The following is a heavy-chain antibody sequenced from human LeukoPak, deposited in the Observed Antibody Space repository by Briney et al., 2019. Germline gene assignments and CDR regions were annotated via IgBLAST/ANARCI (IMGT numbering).Heavy chain of an antibody. D-gene: IGHD1-14*01. Sequence: GGSLRLSCAASGFTFSSSAMSWVRQVPGKGLEWVSGISASGGSTYYADSVRGRFTISRDNAKNSLYLQMNSLRAEDTAVYYCARTPLDYYYGMDVWGQGTTVTVSS. CDR2: ISASGGST. V-gene: IGHV3-23*01. CDR3: ARTPLDYYYGMDV. CDR1: GFTFSSSA. J-gene: IGHJ6*02.